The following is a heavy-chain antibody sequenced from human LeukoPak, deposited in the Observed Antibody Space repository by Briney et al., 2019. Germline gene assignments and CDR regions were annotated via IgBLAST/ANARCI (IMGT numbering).Heavy chain of an antibody. D-gene: IGHD5-24*01. Sequence: SETLSLTCTVSGGSISSSSYYWGWIRQPPGKGLEWIGSIYYSGSTYYNPSLKSRVTISVDTSKNQFSLKLSSVTAADTAVYYCARGIRDGLQLSWYFDLWGRGTLVTVSS. V-gene: IGHV4-39*01. J-gene: IGHJ2*01. CDR2: IYYSGST. CDR3: ARGIRDGLQLSWYFDL. CDR1: GGSISSSSYY.